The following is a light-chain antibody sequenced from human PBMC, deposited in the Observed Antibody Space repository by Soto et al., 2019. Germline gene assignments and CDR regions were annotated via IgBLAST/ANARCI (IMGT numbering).Light chain of an antibody. J-gene: IGKJ3*01. V-gene: IGKV3-11*01. Sequence: EIALTQSPATLSLSPGERATLSCRASQSVSSYLAWYQQKPGQAPRLLIYDASNRATGIPARFSGSGSGTEFTLTISSLQPEDFATYYCQQSYSTPPFFGPGTKVDIK. CDR2: DAS. CDR1: QSVSSY. CDR3: QQSYSTPPF.